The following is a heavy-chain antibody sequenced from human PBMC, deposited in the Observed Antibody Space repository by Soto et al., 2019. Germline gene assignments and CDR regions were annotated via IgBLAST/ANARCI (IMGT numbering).Heavy chain of an antibody. CDR1: GFTFSSYW. CDR2: INSDGSST. J-gene: IGHJ5*02. Sequence: EVQLVESGGGLVQPGGSLRLSCAASGFTFSSYWMHWVRQAPGKGLVWVSRINSDGSSTSYADSVKGRFTISRDNAKNTLYLQMNSLGAEDTAVYYCARTIVAAAGNNWFDPWGQGTLVTVSS. CDR3: ARTIVAAAGNNWFDP. V-gene: IGHV3-74*01. D-gene: IGHD6-13*01.